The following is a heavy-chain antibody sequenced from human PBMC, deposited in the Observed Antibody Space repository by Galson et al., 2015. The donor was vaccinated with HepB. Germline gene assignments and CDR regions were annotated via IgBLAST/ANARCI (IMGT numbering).Heavy chain of an antibody. CDR2: IWYDGSNK. J-gene: IGHJ4*02. CDR1: GFTFSSYG. CDR3: ARDDLPASGGGSCGGY. D-gene: IGHD2-15*01. V-gene: IGHV3-33*01. Sequence: SLRLSCAASGFTFSSYGMNWVRQAPGKGLEWVAVIWYDGSNKYYADSVKGRFTISRDNSKNTLYLQMNSLRAEDTAVYYCARDDLPASGGGSCGGYWGQGTLVTVSS.